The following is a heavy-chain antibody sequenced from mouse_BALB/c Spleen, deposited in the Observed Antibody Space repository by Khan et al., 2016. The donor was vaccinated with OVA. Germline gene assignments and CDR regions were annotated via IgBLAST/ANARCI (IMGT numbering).Heavy chain of an antibody. D-gene: IGHD1-2*01. CDR1: GYTFTDYY. CDR2: LSPGSGDI. J-gene: IGHJ3*01. V-gene: IGHV1-77*01. Sequence: QVQLKQSGAELARPGASVKLSCKASGYTFTDYYINWVKQRTGQGLEWIGELSPGSGDIYYNEKFKGKATLTADKSSSTAYMQLSSLTSEDSAVYFCARRNYFGYTFAYWGHATLVTVSA. CDR3: ARRNYFGYTFAY.